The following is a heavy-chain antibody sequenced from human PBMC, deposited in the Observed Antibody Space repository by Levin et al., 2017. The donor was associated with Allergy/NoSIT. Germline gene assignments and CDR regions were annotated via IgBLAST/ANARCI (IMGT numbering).Heavy chain of an antibody. V-gene: IGHV3-33*01. CDR3: ARVGCSSTSCYTGAYYFDY. Sequence: LSLTCAASGFTFSSYGMHWVRQAPGKGLEWVAVIWYDGSNKYYADSVKGRFTISRDNSKNTLYLQMNSLRAEDTAVYYCARVGCSSTSCYTGAYYFDYWGQGTLVTVSS. CDR2: IWYDGSNK. CDR1: GFTFSSYG. D-gene: IGHD2-2*02. J-gene: IGHJ4*02.